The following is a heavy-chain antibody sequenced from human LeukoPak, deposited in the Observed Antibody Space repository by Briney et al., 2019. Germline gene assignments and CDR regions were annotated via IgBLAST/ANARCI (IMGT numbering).Heavy chain of an antibody. CDR2: IGAYDGNT. CDR3: ARDKVIATAGTPNWFDP. Sequence: ASVKVSCKASGYKFTNYGISWVRQAPGQGLEWVGWIGAYDGNTNYAQEVQGRVTMTTDTSTSTAYMELRSLRSDDTAVYYCARDKVIATAGTPNWFDPWGQGALVTVSS. CDR1: GYKFTNYG. J-gene: IGHJ5*02. V-gene: IGHV1-18*01. D-gene: IGHD6-13*01.